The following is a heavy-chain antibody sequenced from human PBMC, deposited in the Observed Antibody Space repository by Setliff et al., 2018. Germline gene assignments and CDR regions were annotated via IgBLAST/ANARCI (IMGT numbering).Heavy chain of an antibody. CDR3: ARGFTMIHLDP. CDR1: GGSISSYY. V-gene: IGHV4-4*08. Sequence: NPSETLSLTCTVSGGSISSYYWSWIRQPPGKGLEWIGYIYTSGSTNYNPSLKSRVTISVDTSKNQFSLKLSSVTAADTAVYYCARGFTMIHLDPWGQGTLVTVSS. CDR2: IYTSGST. J-gene: IGHJ5*02. D-gene: IGHD3-22*01.